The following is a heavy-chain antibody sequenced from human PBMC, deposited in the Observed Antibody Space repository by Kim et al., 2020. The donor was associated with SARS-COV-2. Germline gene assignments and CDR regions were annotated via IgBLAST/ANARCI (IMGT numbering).Heavy chain of an antibody. D-gene: IGHD3-10*01. CDR3: ARDRNGWLGGMDV. Sequence: YTPSPKDRGTLSVDTSKNLFSLKLSSVTAADTAVYYCARDRNGWLGGMDVWGQGTTVTVSS. J-gene: IGHJ6*02. V-gene: IGHV4-39*07.